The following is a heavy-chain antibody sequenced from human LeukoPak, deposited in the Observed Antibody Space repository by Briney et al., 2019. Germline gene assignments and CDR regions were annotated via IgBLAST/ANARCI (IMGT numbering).Heavy chain of an antibody. CDR2: INWNGGSI. J-gene: IGHJ3*02. CDR1: GFTFDNYG. Sequence: PGGSLRLSCAASGFTFDNYGMSWVRLAPGKGLEWVSGINWNGGSIGYAHSVKGRFTISRDNAKNSLYLQMNSLRAEDTALYYCARLCIVGTKSAFDIWGQGTMVTVSS. CDR3: ARLCIVGTKSAFDI. V-gene: IGHV3-20*04. D-gene: IGHD1-26*01.